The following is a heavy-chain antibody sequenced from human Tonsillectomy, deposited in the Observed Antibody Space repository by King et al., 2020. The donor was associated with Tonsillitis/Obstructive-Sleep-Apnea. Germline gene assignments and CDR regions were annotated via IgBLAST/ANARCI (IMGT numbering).Heavy chain of an antibody. CDR3: ASPHGRLQYSNFDY. Sequence: VQLVESGGGLVQPGGSLRLSCAASGFTFTSYWMSWVRQAPGKGLEWVANIKQDGSEKNYVDSVKGRFTISRDNAKNSLYLQMNSLRAEDTAVYYCASPHGRLQYSNFDYWGQGSLVTVSS. J-gene: IGHJ4*02. V-gene: IGHV3-7*01. D-gene: IGHD4-11*01. CDR1: GFTFTSYW. CDR2: IKQDGSEK.